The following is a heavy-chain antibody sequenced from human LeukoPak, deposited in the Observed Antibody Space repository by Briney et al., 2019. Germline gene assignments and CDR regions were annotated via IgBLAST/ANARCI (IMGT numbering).Heavy chain of an antibody. CDR2: ISGSGGST. J-gene: IGHJ4*02. V-gene: IGHV3-23*01. CDR1: GFTFSSYW. D-gene: IGHD5-18*01. Sequence: PGGSLRLSCAASGFTFSSYWMHWVRQAPGKGLEWVSAISGSGGSTYYADSVKGRFTISRDNSKNTLYLQMNSLRAEDTAVYYCAKDRGYSFDYWGQGTLVTVSS. CDR3: AKDRGYSFDY.